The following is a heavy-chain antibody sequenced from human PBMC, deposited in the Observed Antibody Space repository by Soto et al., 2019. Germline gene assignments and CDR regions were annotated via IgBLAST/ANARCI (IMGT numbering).Heavy chain of an antibody. Sequence: PGGSLRLSCAASGFTFSDYYMSWIRQAPGKGLEWVSYIRTSGGTIYYADSVKGRFTISRDNAKNSLYLEMNSLRAEDTAVYYCARESEDLTSNFDYWGQGTLVTVSS. CDR2: IRTSGGTI. J-gene: IGHJ4*02. V-gene: IGHV3-11*04. CDR3: ARESEDLTSNFDY. CDR1: GFTFSDYY.